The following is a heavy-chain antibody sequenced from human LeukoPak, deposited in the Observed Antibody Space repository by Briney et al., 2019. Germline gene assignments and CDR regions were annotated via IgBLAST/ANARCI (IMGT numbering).Heavy chain of an antibody. J-gene: IGHJ4*02. CDR2: IIPIFGTA. V-gene: IGHV1-69*05. CDR1: GGTFSSYA. CDR3: ARDKGRGDTATDPYYFDY. Sequence: SVKVSCKASGGTFSSYAISWVRQAPGQGLEWMGGIIPIFGTANYAQKFQGRVTITTDESTSTAYMELSSLRSEDTAVYYCARDKGRGDTATDPYYFDYWGQGTLVTVSS. D-gene: IGHD5-18*01.